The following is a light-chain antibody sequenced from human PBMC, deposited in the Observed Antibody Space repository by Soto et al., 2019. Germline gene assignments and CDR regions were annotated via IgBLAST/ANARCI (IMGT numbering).Light chain of an antibody. V-gene: IGKV1-33*01. CDR3: KQYDNLPIT. CDR2: DAS. J-gene: IGKJ5*01. CDR1: QDISNY. Sequence: DIQITQSPSALSASVGHRATITFQASQDISNYLNWYQQKPGKAPKLLIYDASNLETGVPSRFSGSGSGTDFTFTISSLQTEDIATYYCKQYDNLPITFGKGTRLEIK.